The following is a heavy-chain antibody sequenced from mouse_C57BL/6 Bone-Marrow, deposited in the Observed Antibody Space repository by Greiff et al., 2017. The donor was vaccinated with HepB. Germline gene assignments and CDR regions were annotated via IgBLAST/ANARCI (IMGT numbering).Heavy chain of an antibody. CDR1: GYTFTDYE. Sequence: VQVVESGAELVRPGASVTLSCKASGYTFTDYEMHWVKQTPVHGLEWIGAIDPETGGTAYNQKFKGKAILTADKSSSTAYMELRSLTSEDSAVYYCTRGNYSNFYYFDYWGQGTTLTVSS. V-gene: IGHV1-15*01. J-gene: IGHJ2*01. CDR3: TRGNYSNFYYFDY. CDR2: IDPETGGT. D-gene: IGHD2-5*01.